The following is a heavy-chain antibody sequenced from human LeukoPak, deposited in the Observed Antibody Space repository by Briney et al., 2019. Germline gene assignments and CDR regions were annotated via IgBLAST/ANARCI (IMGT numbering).Heavy chain of an antibody. V-gene: IGHV4-39*01. CDR3: SRSHDYGGLYFYYYMDV. D-gene: IGHD4-23*01. CDR1: GGSISSRSGY. J-gene: IGHJ6*03. CDR2: LDSSGTI. Sequence: SETLSLTCTVSGGSISSRSGYWGWIRQTPGKGLEWIGNLDSSGTIYYNPSLKRRVTISVGTSKNKCSLYLRSVTAADTAIYFCSRSHDYGGLYFYYYMDVWGKGTTVTVSS.